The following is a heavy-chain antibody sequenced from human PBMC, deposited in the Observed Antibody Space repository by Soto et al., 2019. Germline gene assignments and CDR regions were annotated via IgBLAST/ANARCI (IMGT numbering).Heavy chain of an antibody. CDR2: INHNGST. CDR3: ARGARITIFGVVIKRIDD. V-gene: IGHV4-34*01. Sequence: QVQLQQWGAGLLKPSETLSLTCAVYGGSFSGYYWSWIRQPPGKGLEWIGEINHNGSTNYNPSLTSRVTISVDTSKNQFSRKLSSVTAADMAVYYCARGARITIFGVVIKRIDDWGQGTLVTVAS. CDR1: GGSFSGYY. D-gene: IGHD3-3*01. J-gene: IGHJ4*02.